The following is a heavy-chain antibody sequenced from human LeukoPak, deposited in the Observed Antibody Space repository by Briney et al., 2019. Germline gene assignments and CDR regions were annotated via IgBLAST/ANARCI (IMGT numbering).Heavy chain of an antibody. V-gene: IGHV3-23*01. CDR2: ISGSGGST. J-gene: IGHJ4*02. CDR3: AKANRRSIAVAGPCDY. Sequence: PGGSLTHSRAASGFTFSSYAIIWVRQAPGKGLEWVSAISGSGGSTYYADSGKGRFTISRDNSKNTLDLQMNSLRAEDTAVYYCAKANRRSIAVAGPCDYWGQRSLVTVSS. D-gene: IGHD6-19*01. CDR1: GFTFSSYA.